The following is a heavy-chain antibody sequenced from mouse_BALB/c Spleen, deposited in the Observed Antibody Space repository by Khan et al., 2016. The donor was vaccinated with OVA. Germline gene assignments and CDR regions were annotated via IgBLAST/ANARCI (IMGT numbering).Heavy chain of an antibody. J-gene: IGHJ4*01. D-gene: IGHD1-1*01. V-gene: IGHV1S41*01. Sequence: DLVKPGASVKLSCKASGYTFTSYWINWIKQRPGQGLEWIGRIAPGSGSPYYNEMFKGKATLTVDTSSSTAYIHLNSLSSEDSAVYFCARESYYGSSRYAMDYWGQGTSVTVSS. CDR1: GYTFTSYW. CDR3: ARESYYGSSRYAMDY. CDR2: IAPGSGSP.